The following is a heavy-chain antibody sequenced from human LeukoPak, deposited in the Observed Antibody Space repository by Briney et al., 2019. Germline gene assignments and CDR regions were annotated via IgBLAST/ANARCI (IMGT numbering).Heavy chain of an antibody. CDR2: ISGSGSGGST. CDR3: AKSGYNRFDY. D-gene: IGHD5-24*01. Sequence: GGSLRLSCAASGFTFSSSAMSWVRQAPGKGLEWVSSISGSGSGGSTYYPDSVKGRFTNSRDNSKNTLYLQMNSLRVEDTAVYYCAKSGYNRFDYWGQGTLVTVSS. CDR1: GFTFSSSA. J-gene: IGHJ4*02. V-gene: IGHV3-23*01.